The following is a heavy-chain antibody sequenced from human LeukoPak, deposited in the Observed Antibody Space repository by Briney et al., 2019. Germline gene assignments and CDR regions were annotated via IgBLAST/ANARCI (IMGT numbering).Heavy chain of an antibody. CDR3: ARVRSGWYGETGAFDI. CDR1: GFTFSSYA. V-gene: IGHV3-30*04. D-gene: IGHD6-19*01. CDR2: ISYDGSNK. Sequence: GGSLRLSCAASGFTFSSYAMHWVRQAPGKGLEWMAVISYDGSNKYYADSVKGRFTISRDNSKNTLYLQMNSLRAEDTAVYYCARVRSGWYGETGAFDIWGQGTMVTVSS. J-gene: IGHJ3*02.